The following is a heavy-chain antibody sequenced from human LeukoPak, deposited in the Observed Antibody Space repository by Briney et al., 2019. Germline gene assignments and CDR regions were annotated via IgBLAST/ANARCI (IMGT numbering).Heavy chain of an antibody. CDR1: GGSISSYY. J-gene: IGHJ5*02. V-gene: IGHV4-34*01. D-gene: IGHD1-26*01. CDR2: INHSGST. CDR3: ARGLVGATRLNWFDP. Sequence: SETLSLTCTVSGGSISSYYWSWIRQPPGKGLEWIGEINHSGSTNYNPSLKSRVTISVDTSKNQFSLKLSSVTAADTAVYYCARGLVGATRLNWFDPWGQGTLVTVSS.